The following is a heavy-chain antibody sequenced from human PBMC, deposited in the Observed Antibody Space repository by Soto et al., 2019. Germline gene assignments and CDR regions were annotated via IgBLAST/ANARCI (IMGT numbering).Heavy chain of an antibody. CDR3: ARDRPITMVRGVISGRTLDY. Sequence: GGSLRLSCAASGFTFSSYGMHWVRQAPGKGLEWVAVIWYDGSNKYYADSVKGRFTISRDNSKNTLYLQMNSLRAEDTAVYYCARDRPITMVRGVISGRTLDYWGQGTLVTVSS. V-gene: IGHV3-33*01. J-gene: IGHJ4*02. CDR2: IWYDGSNK. D-gene: IGHD3-10*01. CDR1: GFTFSSYG.